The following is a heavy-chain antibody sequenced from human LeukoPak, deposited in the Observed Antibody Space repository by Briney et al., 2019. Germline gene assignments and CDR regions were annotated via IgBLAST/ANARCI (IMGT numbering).Heavy chain of an antibody. CDR3: ARTYDSGAFDI. Sequence: NRGESLQISCKGSGYSFTSYWIGWVRPMPGKGLEWMGIIYPGDSDTRYSPSFQGQVTISADKSISTAYLQWSSLKASDTAMYYCARTYDSGAFDIWGQGTMVTVSS. D-gene: IGHD3-22*01. CDR2: IYPGDSDT. J-gene: IGHJ3*02. V-gene: IGHV5-51*01. CDR1: GYSFTSYW.